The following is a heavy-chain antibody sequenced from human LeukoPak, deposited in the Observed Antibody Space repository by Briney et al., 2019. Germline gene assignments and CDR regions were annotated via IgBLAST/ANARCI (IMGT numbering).Heavy chain of an antibody. J-gene: IGHJ4*02. Sequence: GGSLRLSCAGSGFTFSSDWMTWVRQAPGKGLEWVANISPDGSNKRYLDSVKGRFTISRDNTKNSLFLQMNSLRAEDTALYYCAISRYYAFDYWGQGSLVTVSS. CDR1: GFTFSSDW. CDR2: ISPDGSNK. CDR3: AISRYYAFDY. D-gene: IGHD3-22*01. V-gene: IGHV3-7*02.